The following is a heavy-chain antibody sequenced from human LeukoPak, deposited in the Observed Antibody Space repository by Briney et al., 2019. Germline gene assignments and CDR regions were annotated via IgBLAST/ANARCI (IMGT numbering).Heavy chain of an antibody. J-gene: IGHJ4*02. CDR1: GFTVSSKY. CDR3: AGEVYRPW. D-gene: IGHD2-8*01. V-gene: IGHV3-66*01. CDR2: IFSGGTT. Sequence: GGSLRPSCAASGFTVSSKYMSWVRQAPGEGLEWVSVIFSGGTTKHADSVKGRFTISRDNSRNILFLQMNSLKAEDTAIYYCAGEVYRPWWGQGILVTVSS.